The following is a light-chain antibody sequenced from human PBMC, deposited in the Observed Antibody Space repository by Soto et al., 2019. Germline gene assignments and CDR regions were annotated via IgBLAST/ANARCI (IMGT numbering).Light chain of an antibody. CDR2: DAS. CDR3: QQRSKWPPIFT. CDR1: QSVTGY. J-gene: IGKJ3*01. V-gene: IGKV3-11*01. Sequence: ESVLTQSPATLSLSPGERATLSCRASQSVTGYLAWYQQKPGQAPRLLIYDASNRATGIPARFSGSGSGPDITLTISSLEPEDFAVYYCQQRSKWPPIFTFGPGTKVDFK.